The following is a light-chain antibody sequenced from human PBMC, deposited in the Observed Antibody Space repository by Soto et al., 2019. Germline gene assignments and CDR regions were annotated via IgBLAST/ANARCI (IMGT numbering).Light chain of an antibody. J-gene: IGLJ3*02. V-gene: IGLV8-61*01. CDR2: SID. Sequence: QTVVTQEPSFSVSPGGTVTLTCGLTSGSVSTDSYPSWFQQTPGQAPRTLMHSIDIRSSGVPDRFSGSVLGNKAALTITGAQADDESVYYCVIYMGSGTWVFGGGTKLTVL. CDR3: VIYMGSGTWV. CDR1: SGSVSTDSY.